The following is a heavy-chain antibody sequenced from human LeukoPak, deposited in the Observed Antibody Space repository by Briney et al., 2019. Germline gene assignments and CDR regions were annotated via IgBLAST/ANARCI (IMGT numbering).Heavy chain of an antibody. CDR3: ARGHGRDGYKDD. J-gene: IGHJ4*02. D-gene: IGHD5-24*01. CDR1: GDTFTSYD. CDR2: MNPNSGNT. Sequence: GASVKVSCKASGDTFTSYDINWVRQATGQGLEWMGWMNPNSGNTGYEQKFQGRVTMTRNTSISTAYMELSSLRTEDPAVYYCARGHGRDGYKDDWGQGTLVTVSS. V-gene: IGHV1-8*01.